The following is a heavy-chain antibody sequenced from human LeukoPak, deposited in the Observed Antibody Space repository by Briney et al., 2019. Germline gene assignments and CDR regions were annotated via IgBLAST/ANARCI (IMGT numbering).Heavy chain of an antibody. J-gene: IGHJ4*02. CDR2: ISYDGSNK. D-gene: IGHD5-18*01. CDR1: GFTFSSYA. CDR3: ARDVDTAMTFDY. Sequence: GGSLRPSCAASGFTFSSYAMHWVRQAPGKGLEWVAVISYDGSNKYYADSVKGRFTISRDNSKNTLYLQMNSLRAEDTAVYYCARDVDTAMTFDYWGQGTLVTVSS. V-gene: IGHV3-30-3*01.